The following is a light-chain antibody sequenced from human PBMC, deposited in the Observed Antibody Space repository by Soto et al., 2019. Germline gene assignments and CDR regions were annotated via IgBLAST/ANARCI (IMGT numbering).Light chain of an antibody. V-gene: IGLV7-43*01. J-gene: IGLJ2*01. CDR3: LLYYGGQLGV. CDR2: STN. CDR1: TGAVTSSNY. Sequence: QTVVTQEPSLTVSHGGTVTLTCAVYTGAVTSSNYPNWFQQKPGQAPRALIYSTNHKYSWTPARFSGSLLGGKAALTLSGVQPEDEADYYCLLYYGGQLGVFGGGTKLTVL.